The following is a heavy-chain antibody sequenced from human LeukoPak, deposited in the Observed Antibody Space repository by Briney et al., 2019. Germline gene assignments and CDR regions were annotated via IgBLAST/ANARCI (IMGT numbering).Heavy chain of an antibody. D-gene: IGHD6-19*01. Sequence: LGESLKIACRGSGYSFTTFWSGWVRQMPGKGLEWMGIIYPGDSDTRYSPSFQGQVTISADKSISTAYLQWSSLKASDTAMYYCARLAYSSGWHSHFDYWGQGTLVTVSS. CDR2: IYPGDSDT. J-gene: IGHJ4*02. V-gene: IGHV5-51*01. CDR3: ARLAYSSGWHSHFDY. CDR1: GYSFTTFW.